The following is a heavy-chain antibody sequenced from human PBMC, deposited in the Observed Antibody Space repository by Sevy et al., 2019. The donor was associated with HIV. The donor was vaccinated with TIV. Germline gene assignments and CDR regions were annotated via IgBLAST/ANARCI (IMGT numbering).Heavy chain of an antibody. J-gene: IGHJ6*02. CDR3: AKDAYYYDGSGYSMSQWYYGMDV. CDR1: GFTFSTYA. Sequence: GGSLRLSCAASGFTFSTYAMSWVRQAPGKGLEWVSVISGSGGDTYYAESVKGRFTISRYNSKNTLYLQMNSLRAEDTAGYYCAKDAYYYDGSGYSMSQWYYGMDVWGQGTTVTVSS. D-gene: IGHD3-22*01. CDR2: ISGSGGDT. V-gene: IGHV3-23*01.